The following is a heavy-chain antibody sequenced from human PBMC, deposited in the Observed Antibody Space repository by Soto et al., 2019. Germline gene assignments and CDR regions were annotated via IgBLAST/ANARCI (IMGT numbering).Heavy chain of an antibody. CDR3: ARLRVRYYGGFDD. J-gene: IGHJ4*02. D-gene: IGHD3-10*01. CDR1: GGTFSSYA. CDR2: IIPIFGTA. V-gene: IGHV1-69*13. Sequence: GASVKVSCKASGGTFSSYAISWVRQAPGQGLEWMGGIIPIFGTANYAQKFQGRVTITADESTSTAYMELSSLRSEDTAVYYCARLRVRYYGGFDDWGQGTLVTVSS.